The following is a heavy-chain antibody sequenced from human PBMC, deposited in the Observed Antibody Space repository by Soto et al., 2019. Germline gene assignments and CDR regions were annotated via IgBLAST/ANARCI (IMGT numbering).Heavy chain of an antibody. CDR2: IYYSGST. J-gene: IGHJ3*02. Sequence: QVQLQESGPGLVKPSETLSLTCTVSGGSISSYYWSWIRQPPGKGLEWIGYIYYSGSTNYNPSLKSRVTISVDTSKNQYSLKLSSVTAADTAIYFCASRYGYSFDICGQGTMVTVYS. CDR3: ASRYGYSFDI. D-gene: IGHD5-18*01. CDR1: GGSISSYY. V-gene: IGHV4-59*08.